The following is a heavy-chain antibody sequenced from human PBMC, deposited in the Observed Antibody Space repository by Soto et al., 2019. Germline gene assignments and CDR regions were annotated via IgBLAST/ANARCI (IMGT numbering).Heavy chain of an antibody. Sequence: ASVKVSCKASGCTFTSYGISWVRQSPGQGLEWMVWISAYNGNTNYAQKLQGRVTMTADTSTSTAYMELRSLRSDDTAVYYCARDLPVAYCGGDCGSIDYWGQGTLPTDSS. J-gene: IGHJ4*02. CDR3: ARDLPVAYCGGDCGSIDY. D-gene: IGHD2-21*02. V-gene: IGHV1-18*01. CDR1: GCTFTSYG. CDR2: ISAYNGNT.